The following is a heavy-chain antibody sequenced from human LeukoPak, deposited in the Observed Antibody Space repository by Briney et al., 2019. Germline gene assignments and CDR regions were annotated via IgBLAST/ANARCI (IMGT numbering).Heavy chain of an antibody. D-gene: IGHD1-1*01. Sequence: SVKVSCKASGGTFSSYAISWVRQAPGQGLEWMGGIIPIFGTANYAQKFQGRVTITADESTSTAYMELSSLRSEDTAVYYCARVDDAPPQPDYWGQGTLVTVSS. CDR3: ARVDDAPPQPDY. CDR1: GGTFSSYA. V-gene: IGHV1-69*13. CDR2: IIPIFGTA. J-gene: IGHJ4*02.